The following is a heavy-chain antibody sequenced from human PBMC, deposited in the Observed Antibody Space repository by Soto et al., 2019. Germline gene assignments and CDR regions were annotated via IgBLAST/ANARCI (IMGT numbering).Heavy chain of an antibody. CDR1: GFTFDDYA. D-gene: IGHD4-17*01. CDR2: ISWNSGSI. V-gene: IGHV3-9*01. CDR3: AKVSDGDYVYWYFDL. Sequence: EVQLAESGGGLVQPGRSLRLSCAASGFTFDDYAMHWVRQAPGKGLEWVSGISWNSGSIGYADSVKGRFTISRDNAKNSLYLQMNSLRAEDTALYYCAKVSDGDYVYWYFDLWGRGTLVTVSS. J-gene: IGHJ2*01.